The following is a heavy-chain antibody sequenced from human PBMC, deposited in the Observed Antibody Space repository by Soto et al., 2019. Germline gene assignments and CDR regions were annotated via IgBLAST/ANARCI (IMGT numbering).Heavy chain of an antibody. J-gene: IGHJ4*02. CDR2: VSKSDYT. D-gene: IGHD2-21*02. Sequence: GGSLRLSCVVYGFPFNNYGINWVRQAPGKGLEWVSTVSKSDYTYYSDLVKGRFTISRDNSKNTLYLQMNSLRAEDTAVYYCAKPTQGRGGDEQWGQGTLVTVSS. CDR3: AKPTQGRGGDEQ. V-gene: IGHV3-23*01. CDR1: GFPFNNYG.